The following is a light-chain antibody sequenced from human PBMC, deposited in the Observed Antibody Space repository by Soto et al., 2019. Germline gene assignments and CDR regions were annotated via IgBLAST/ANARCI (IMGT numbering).Light chain of an antibody. Sequence: QSALTQPASVSGSPGQSITISCTGTSDDIGDYNYVSWYQQHPGEAPKLIIYAVTARPSGVSNRFSGSKSANTASLTITGLQAEDEADYYCSSYSTISSLLFGGGTKVTVL. J-gene: IGLJ2*01. CDR2: AVT. V-gene: IGLV2-14*01. CDR3: SSYSTISSLL. CDR1: SDDIGDYNY.